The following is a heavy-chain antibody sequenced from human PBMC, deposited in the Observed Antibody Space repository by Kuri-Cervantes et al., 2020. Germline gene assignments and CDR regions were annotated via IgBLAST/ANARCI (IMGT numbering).Heavy chain of an antibody. CDR3: ARDGAGNGAFDI. D-gene: IGHD6-19*01. V-gene: IGHV3-21*04. CDR1: GFTFSSYS. J-gene: IGHJ3*02. Sequence: GESLKISCAASGFTFSSYSMNWVRQAPGKGLEWVSSISSSSSYIYYADSVKGRFTISRDNAKNSLYLQMNSLRAEDTAVYYCARDGAGNGAFDIWGQGTMVTVSS. CDR2: ISSSSSYI.